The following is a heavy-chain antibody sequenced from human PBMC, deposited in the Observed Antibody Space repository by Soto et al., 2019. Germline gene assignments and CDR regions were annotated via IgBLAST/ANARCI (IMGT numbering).Heavy chain of an antibody. Sequence: SVKVSCKASGGTFSSYAISWVRQAPGQGLEWMGGIILIFGTANYAQKFQGRVTITADESTSTAYMELSSLRSEDTAVYYCARDRGIQLWRYFDYWGQGTLVTVSS. J-gene: IGHJ4*02. V-gene: IGHV1-69*13. CDR3: ARDRGIQLWRYFDY. CDR1: GGTFSSYA. D-gene: IGHD5-18*01. CDR2: IILIFGTA.